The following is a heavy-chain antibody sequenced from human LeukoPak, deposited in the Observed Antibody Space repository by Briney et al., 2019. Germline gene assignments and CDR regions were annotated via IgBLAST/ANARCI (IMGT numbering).Heavy chain of an antibody. V-gene: IGHV4-39*01. CDR3: ARQEYQLLLSHWFDP. J-gene: IGHJ5*02. CDR1: GGSISSSSYY. CDR2: IYYSGST. Sequence: SETLSLTCTVSGGSISSSSYYWGWIRQPPGKGLEWIGSIYYSGSTYYNPSLKSRVTISVGTSKNQFSLKLSSVTAADTAVYYCARQEYQLLLSHWFDPWGQGTLVTVSS. D-gene: IGHD2-2*01.